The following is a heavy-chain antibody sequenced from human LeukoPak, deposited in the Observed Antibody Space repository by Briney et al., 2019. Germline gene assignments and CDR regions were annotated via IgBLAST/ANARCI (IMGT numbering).Heavy chain of an antibody. CDR3: ARRNKDDSNFRLVDY. D-gene: IGHD5-24*01. Sequence: ASVKVSCKASGYTFTNYDINWVRQTTGQGLEWMGWMNPNSANTGYAQKFQGRVTMTRNTSISTAYTELSSLRSEDTAVYYCARRNKDDSNFRLVDYWGQGTLVTVSS. CDR2: MNPNSANT. CDR1: GYTFTNYD. J-gene: IGHJ4*02. V-gene: IGHV1-8*01.